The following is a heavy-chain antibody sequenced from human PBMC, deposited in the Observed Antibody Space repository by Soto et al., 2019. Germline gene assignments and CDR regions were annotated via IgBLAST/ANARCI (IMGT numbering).Heavy chain of an antibody. J-gene: IGHJ4*02. Sequence: SETLSLTYTVSGGSISSSSYYWGWIRQPPGKGLEWIGSIYYSGSTYYNPSLKSRVTISVDTSKNQFSLKLSSVTAADTAVYYCARHTPAISISDHWRQGTLVTVS. CDR2: IYYSGST. CDR1: GGSISSSSYY. V-gene: IGHV4-39*01. D-gene: IGHD2-15*01. CDR3: ARHTPAISISDH.